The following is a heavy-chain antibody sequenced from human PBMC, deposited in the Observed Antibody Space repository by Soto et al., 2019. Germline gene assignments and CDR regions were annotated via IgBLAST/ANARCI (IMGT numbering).Heavy chain of an antibody. J-gene: IGHJ4*02. V-gene: IGHV4-61*01. CDR2: IYSSGST. D-gene: IGHD5-12*01. CDR1: GGSVSSGSYY. CDR3: ARDGDGYNY. Sequence: QVQLQESGPGLVKPSETLSLTCTVSGGSVSSGSYYWSWIRQPPGKGLEWIGYIYSSGSTSYNPSLKSRVTISVDTSKNQFSLKLSSVTAADTAVYYCARDGDGYNYWGQGTPVTVSS.